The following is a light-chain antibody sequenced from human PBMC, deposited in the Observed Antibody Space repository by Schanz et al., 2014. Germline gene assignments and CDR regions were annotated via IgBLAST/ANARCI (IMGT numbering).Light chain of an antibody. CDR1: QSVFHRSNNKNY. V-gene: IGKV4-1*01. CDR3: QQYYSTPYT. CDR2: WAS. Sequence: DIVMTQSPDSLAVSLGERATINCRSSQSVFHRSNNKNYLTWYQHKPGQPPKLIINWASTRESGVPDRFSGSGSGTDFTLTITSLQAEDVAVYYCQQYYSTPYTFGQGTKLEIK. J-gene: IGKJ2*01.